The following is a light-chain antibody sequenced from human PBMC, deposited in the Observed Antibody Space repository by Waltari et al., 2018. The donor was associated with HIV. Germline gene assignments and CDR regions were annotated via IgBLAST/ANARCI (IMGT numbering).Light chain of an antibody. CDR2: EVS. V-gene: IGLV2-14*01. Sequence: QSALTQPAYVSGSPGQSITISCTGPTSDADSFDYVSWYQQHPGQFPTLIIYEVSFRASGVSNRFSASKSGNTTSLTISGLQAEDEAVYYCGSYTATNSMMFGGGTKLTVL. CDR3: GSYTATNSMM. J-gene: IGLJ3*02. CDR1: TSDADSFDY.